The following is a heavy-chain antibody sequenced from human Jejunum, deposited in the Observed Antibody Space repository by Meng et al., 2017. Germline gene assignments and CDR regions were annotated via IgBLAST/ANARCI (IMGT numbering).Heavy chain of an antibody. Sequence: QVQLQESGPGLVRPSGTRSLTCTVSGGSVSSGFYYWSWIRQPPGKGLEWIGYISDSGTTNYNPSLKSRVTMSVDTSKNHFSLKLTSVTAADTAVYFCARDSETYPTYFDYWGQGTLVTVSS. CDR1: GGSVSSGFYY. CDR3: ARDSETYPTYFDY. D-gene: IGHD5-24*01. J-gene: IGHJ4*02. CDR2: ISDSGTT. V-gene: IGHV4-61*03.